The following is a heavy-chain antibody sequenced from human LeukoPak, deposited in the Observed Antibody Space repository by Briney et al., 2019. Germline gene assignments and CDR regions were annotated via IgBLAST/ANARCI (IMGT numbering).Heavy chain of an antibody. CDR3: ARGRNYGSGSYYVDY. J-gene: IGHJ4*02. Sequence: ASVKVSCKASGYTFTGYYMHWVRQAPGQGVEWMGWINPNSGRTNYAQKFQGRVTMTRDTSISTAYMELSRLRSDDTAVYYCARGRNYGSGSYYVDYWGQGTLVTVSS. CDR1: GYTFTGYY. V-gene: IGHV1-2*02. D-gene: IGHD3-10*01. CDR2: INPNSGRT.